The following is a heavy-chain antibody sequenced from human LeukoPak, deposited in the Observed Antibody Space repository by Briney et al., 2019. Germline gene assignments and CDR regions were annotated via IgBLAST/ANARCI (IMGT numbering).Heavy chain of an antibody. CDR1: DYSFTSYG. J-gene: IGHJ4*02. V-gene: IGHV1-18*01. CDR3: ARASASGMSAFDY. Sequence: ASLKVSCKASDYSFTSYGVSWVRQAPGQGLEWMGWISSYNGNTNHAQKLQGRVTMTTDTSTSTAYMELRSLRSDDTAVYHCARASASGMSAFDYWGQGTLVTVSS. CDR2: ISSYNGNT. D-gene: IGHD3-10*01.